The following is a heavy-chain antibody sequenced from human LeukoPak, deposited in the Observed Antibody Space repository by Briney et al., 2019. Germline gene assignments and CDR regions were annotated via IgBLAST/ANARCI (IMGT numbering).Heavy chain of an antibody. V-gene: IGHV5-51*01. J-gene: IGHJ5*02. Sequence: PGESLKSSCKGSGYDFSSYWIGWVRQLPGKGLEWMGIIYPGDSDTRYRPSFQGQVTISADKSIATAYLQWSSLKASDTAMYYCARRGGSYYFDPWGQGTLVTVSS. CDR3: ARRGGSYYFDP. D-gene: IGHD2-15*01. CDR1: GYDFSSYW. CDR2: IYPGDSDT.